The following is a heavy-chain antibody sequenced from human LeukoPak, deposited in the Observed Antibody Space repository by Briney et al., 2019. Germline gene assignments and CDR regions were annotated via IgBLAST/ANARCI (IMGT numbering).Heavy chain of an antibody. V-gene: IGHV3-23*01. CDR2: ISGSGNST. CDR3: ARGPYCSSTSCYSVGAFDI. J-gene: IGHJ3*02. D-gene: IGHD2-2*02. Sequence: GGSLRLSCAASGFTFSSYAMSWVRQAPGKGLEWVSGISGSGNSTYYADSVKGRFTISRDNSKNTLYLQMNSLRAEDTAVYYCARGPYCSSTSCYSVGAFDIWGQGTMVTVSS. CDR1: GFTFSSYA.